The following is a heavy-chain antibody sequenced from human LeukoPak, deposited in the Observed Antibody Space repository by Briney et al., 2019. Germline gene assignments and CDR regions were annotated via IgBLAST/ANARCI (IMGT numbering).Heavy chain of an antibody. CDR3: ARMYSGTSYYFDF. CDR2: FSYSGST. D-gene: IGHD1-26*01. V-gene: IGHV4-59*01. J-gene: IGHJ4*02. Sequence: SETLSLTCSVSGVSISDYHWIWIRQPPANGLEWMGYFSYSGSTRYNPSLKSRVTMSVDTSKNQFSLRLNSVAAADTAVYYCARMYSGTSYYFDFWGQGTLVTVSS. CDR1: GVSISDYH.